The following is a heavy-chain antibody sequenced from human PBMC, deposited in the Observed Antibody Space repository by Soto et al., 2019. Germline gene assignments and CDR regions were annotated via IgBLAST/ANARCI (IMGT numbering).Heavy chain of an antibody. CDR3: ARNRAYNSFDY. CDR1: GYTFTSYG. V-gene: IGHV1-18*01. J-gene: IGHJ4*02. Sequence: GASVKVSCKASGYTFTSYGISWVRQAPGQGLEWMGWISAYNGNTNYAQKLQGRVTMTTDTSTSTAYMELRSLRAEDTALYYCARNRAYNSFDYWGQGTLVTVSS. CDR2: ISAYNGNT. D-gene: IGHD1-1*01.